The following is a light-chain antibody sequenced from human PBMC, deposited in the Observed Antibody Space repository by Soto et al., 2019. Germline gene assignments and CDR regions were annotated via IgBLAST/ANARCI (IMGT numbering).Light chain of an antibody. V-gene: IGLV1-44*01. Sequence: QSVLTQPPSASGTPGQRVSISCSGSYSNIGPNSVNWYQQLPGTAPKLHIYTNNQRPSGVPDRFSGSKSGTSASLAISGLQSEDEADYYCAAWDDSLNGLVFGGGTKLTVL. CDR2: TNN. CDR3: AAWDDSLNGLV. CDR1: YSNIGPNS. J-gene: IGLJ2*01.